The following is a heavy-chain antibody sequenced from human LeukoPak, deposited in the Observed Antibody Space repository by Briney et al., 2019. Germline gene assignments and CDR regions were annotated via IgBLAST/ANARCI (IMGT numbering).Heavy chain of an antibody. J-gene: IGHJ2*01. V-gene: IGHV4-31*03. Sequence: SQTLSLTCTVSGGSISSGGYYWSWIRQHPGKGLEWIGYIYYSGSTYYNPSLKSRVTISVDTSKNQFSLKLSSVTAADTAVYYCARDRPGYCSGGSCYGYFDLWGRGTLVTVSS. CDR1: GGSISSGGYY. CDR3: ARDRPGYCSGGSCYGYFDL. D-gene: IGHD2-15*01. CDR2: IYYSGST.